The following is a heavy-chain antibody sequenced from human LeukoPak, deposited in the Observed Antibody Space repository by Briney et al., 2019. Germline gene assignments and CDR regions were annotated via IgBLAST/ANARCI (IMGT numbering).Heavy chain of an antibody. D-gene: IGHD1-26*01. J-gene: IGHJ6*02. Sequence: GGSLRLSCTASGFSFSSYAMDWVRHRPGQGLEWEAIISYDGRDKYYADSVKGRFTISRDNSKNTLYLQMNSLRTEDTAVNYCARSREVGATSFDFGMDVWGQGTTVTVSS. CDR1: GFSFSSYA. V-gene: IGHV3-30*04. CDR3: ARSREVGATSFDFGMDV. CDR2: ISYDGRDK.